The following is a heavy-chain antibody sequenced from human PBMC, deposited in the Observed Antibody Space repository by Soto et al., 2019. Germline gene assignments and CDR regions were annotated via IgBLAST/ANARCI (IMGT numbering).Heavy chain of an antibody. Sequence: QVQLVESGGGVVQPGRSLRLSCAASGFTFSTYGMQWVRQAPGKGLEWGAVTSRDGGLQYYADSVKGRFTISRDNSKNTLYLQMNGLKAADTAVYYCAKGLYSNGLGAGFDFWGQGTLVTVSS. J-gene: IGHJ4*02. D-gene: IGHD5-18*01. CDR3: AKGLYSNGLGAGFDF. V-gene: IGHV3-30*18. CDR2: TSRDGGLQ. CDR1: GFTFSTYG.